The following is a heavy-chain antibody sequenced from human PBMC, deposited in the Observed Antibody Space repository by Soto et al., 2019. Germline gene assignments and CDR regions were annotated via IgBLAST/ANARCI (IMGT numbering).Heavy chain of an antibody. V-gene: IGHV3-9*01. Sequence: EVQLVETGGGLVQPGRSLRLSCAASGFTVDAYAMHWVRQAPGKGLEWDSGISWNSGSMGYGDSVKGRVTISRDNAKHSLFLEMHSLKADYTALYYCAKDNGGYYDSSGNCDFGGQGTLVTVSS. D-gene: IGHD3-22*01. CDR3: AKDNGGYYDSSGNCDF. J-gene: IGHJ4*02. CDR2: ISWNSGSM. CDR1: GFTVDAYA.